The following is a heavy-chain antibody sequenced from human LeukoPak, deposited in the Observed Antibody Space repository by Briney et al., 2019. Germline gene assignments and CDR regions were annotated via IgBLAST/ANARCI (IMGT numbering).Heavy chain of an antibody. D-gene: IGHD2-15*01. CDR2: INPNSGGT. J-gene: IGHJ6*03. Sequence: GASVKVSCKASGYTFTVYYMHWVRQAPGQGLEWMGWINPNSGGTNYAQKFQGRITMTRDTSISTAYMDLSRLRSDDTAVYYCARDRCSGGSCYSGVMDVWGKGTTVIVSS. V-gene: IGHV1-2*02. CDR1: GYTFTVYY. CDR3: ARDRCSGGSCYSGVMDV.